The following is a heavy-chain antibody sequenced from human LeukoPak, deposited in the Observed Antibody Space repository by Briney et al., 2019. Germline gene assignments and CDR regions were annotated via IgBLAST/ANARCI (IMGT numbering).Heavy chain of an antibody. Sequence: GESLKISCKGSGYSFTSYWIGWVRQMPGKGLEWMGIIYHGDSDTRYSPSFQGQVTISADKSISTAYLQWSSLKASDTAMYYCARLMSSGSGSYQKYQPFDYWGQGTLVTVSS. CDR2: IYHGDSDT. J-gene: IGHJ4*02. D-gene: IGHD1-26*01. CDR3: ARLMSSGSGSYQKYQPFDY. V-gene: IGHV5-51*01. CDR1: GYSFTSYW.